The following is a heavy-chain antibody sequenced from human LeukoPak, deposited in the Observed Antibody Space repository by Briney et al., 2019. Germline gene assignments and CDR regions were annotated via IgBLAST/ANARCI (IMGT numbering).Heavy chain of an antibody. D-gene: IGHD2/OR15-2a*01. Sequence: PSETLSLTCTVSGGSISSYYWSWIRQPPGKGLEWIGYIYYSGSTNYNPSLKSRVTISVDTSKNQFSLKLSSVTAADTAVYYYARAPDLYGGPDYWGQGTLVTVSS. CDR2: IYYSGST. CDR1: GGSISSYY. V-gene: IGHV4-59*01. J-gene: IGHJ4*02. CDR3: ARAPDLYGGPDY.